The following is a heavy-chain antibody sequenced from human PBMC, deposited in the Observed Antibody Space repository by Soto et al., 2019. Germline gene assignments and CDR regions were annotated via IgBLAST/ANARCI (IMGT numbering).Heavy chain of an antibody. J-gene: IGHJ6*02. Sequence: EVQLVESGGGLIQPGGSLKLSCAASGLTVSNNYMSWVRQAPGKGLEWVSVIYNDGKTYYANSVKGRFTISRDTSKNTLHLQMASLRDEDTAVYYCVRPLPSGQNYGMDVWGQGTTVTVSS. D-gene: IGHD3-10*01. CDR1: GLTVSNNY. CDR2: IYNDGKT. V-gene: IGHV3-53*01. CDR3: VRPLPSGQNYGMDV.